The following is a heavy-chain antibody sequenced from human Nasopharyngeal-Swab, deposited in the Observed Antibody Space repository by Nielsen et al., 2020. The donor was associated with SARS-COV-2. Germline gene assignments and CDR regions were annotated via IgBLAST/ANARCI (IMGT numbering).Heavy chain of an antibody. J-gene: IGHJ6*02. CDR2: INHSGST. D-gene: IGHD3-10*01. V-gene: IGHV4-34*01. Sequence: SETLSLTCAVYGGSFIGYYWSWIRQPPGKGLEWIGEINHSGSTNYNPPLKSRVTISVDTSKNQFSLKLSSVTAADTAVYYCARGPVDVLLWFGELFHSHGMDVWGQGTTVTVSS. CDR1: GGSFIGYY. CDR3: ARGPVDVLLWFGELFHSHGMDV.